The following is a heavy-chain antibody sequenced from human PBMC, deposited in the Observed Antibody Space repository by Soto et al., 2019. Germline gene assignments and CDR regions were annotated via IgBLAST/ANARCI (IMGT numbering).Heavy chain of an antibody. CDR1: GGSFSGYY. V-gene: IGHV4-34*01. Sequence: PSQTLSLTCAVYGGSFSGYYWSWIRQPPVKGLEWIGEINHSGSTNYNPSLKSRVTISVDTSKNQFSLKLSSVTAADTAVYYCARGGPRKDYNCSSTSCYNAFDIWGQGTMVTVSS. CDR3: ARGGPRKDYNCSSTSCYNAFDI. D-gene: IGHD2-2*02. J-gene: IGHJ3*02. CDR2: INHSGST.